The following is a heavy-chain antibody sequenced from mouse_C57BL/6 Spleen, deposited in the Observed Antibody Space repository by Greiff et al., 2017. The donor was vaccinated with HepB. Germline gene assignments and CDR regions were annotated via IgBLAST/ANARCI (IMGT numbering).Heavy chain of an antibody. Sequence: QVQLQQPGAELVRPGSSVKLSCKASGYTFTSYWMHWVKQRPIQGLEWIGNIDPSDSETHYNQKFKDKATLTVDKSSSTAYMQLSSLTSEDSAVYYCARAFYLPYAMDYWGQGTSVTVSS. CDR3: ARAFYLPYAMDY. CDR2: IDPSDSET. CDR1: GYTFTSYW. V-gene: IGHV1-52*01. D-gene: IGHD5-1*01. J-gene: IGHJ4*01.